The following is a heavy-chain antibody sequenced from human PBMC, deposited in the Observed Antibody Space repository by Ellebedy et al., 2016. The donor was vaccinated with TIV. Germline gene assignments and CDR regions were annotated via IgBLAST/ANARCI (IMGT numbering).Heavy chain of an antibody. CDR2: SRPTADNQAP. D-gene: IGHD1-26*01. CDR1: GFVVSDSA. CDR3: GGLSGRFDVPDI. J-gene: IGHJ3*02. V-gene: IGHV3-73*01. Sequence: GESLKSSCAASGFVVSDSAIHWVRQASGKGLEWVGRSRPTADNQAPIYAASVKGMFTFSRDDSKTTAYLQMNSLKNEDTAVYFCGGLSGRFDVPDIWGQGTMVTVSS.